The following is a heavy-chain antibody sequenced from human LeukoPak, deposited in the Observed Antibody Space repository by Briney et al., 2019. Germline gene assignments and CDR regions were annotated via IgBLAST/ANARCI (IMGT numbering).Heavy chain of an antibody. CDR2: LYYSGST. CDR1: GGSISSSRYY. Sequence: KPSETLSLTCTVSGGSISSSRYYWGWIRQPPGKGLEWIGSLYYSGSTYYNPSLKRPVTISVDTSKNQFSLKLSSVTAADTAVYYCARQYSGYAGGPLGHFYDYMDVWGKGTTVSVSS. D-gene: IGHD5-12*01. V-gene: IGHV4-39*01. CDR3: ARQYSGYAGGPLGHFYDYMDV. J-gene: IGHJ6*03.